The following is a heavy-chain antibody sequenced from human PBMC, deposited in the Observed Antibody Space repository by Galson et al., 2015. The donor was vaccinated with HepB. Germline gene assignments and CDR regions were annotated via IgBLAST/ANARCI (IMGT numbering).Heavy chain of an antibody. CDR3: AKVLRGGWSYFDD. CDR1: GFTFAKYA. V-gene: IGHV3-23*01. CDR2: ISGSGGST. D-gene: IGHD6-19*01. Sequence: SLRLSCAASGFTFAKYAMNWVRQAPGKGLEWVSGISGSGGSTYYADSVKGRFTISRDSSTNALYLLMNSLRADDTAVYYCAKVLRGGWSYFDDWGQGTLVTVSS. J-gene: IGHJ4*02.